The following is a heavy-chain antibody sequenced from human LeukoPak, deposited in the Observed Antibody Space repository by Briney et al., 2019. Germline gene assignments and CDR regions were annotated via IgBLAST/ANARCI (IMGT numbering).Heavy chain of an antibody. CDR1: GGTFSSYA. D-gene: IGHD1-7*01. Sequence: SVKVSCKASGGTFSSYAISWVRQAPGQGLEWMGGIIPIFGTANYAQKFQGRVTITTDESTSTAYMELSSLRSEDTAVYYWARSGTTSPQGNYYLDYGGQGTLVTVSS. CDR3: ARSGTTSPQGNYYLDY. CDR2: IIPIFGTA. V-gene: IGHV1-69*05. J-gene: IGHJ4*02.